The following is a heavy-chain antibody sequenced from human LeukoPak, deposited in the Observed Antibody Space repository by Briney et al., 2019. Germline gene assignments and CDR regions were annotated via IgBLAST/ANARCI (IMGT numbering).Heavy chain of an antibody. V-gene: IGHV3-48*02. J-gene: IGHJ4*02. CDR1: GFTFSSYS. D-gene: IGHD5-18*01. CDR2: ISSSSSTI. Sequence: GGSLRLSCAASGFTFSSYSMNWVRQAPGKGLEWVSYISSSSSTIYYADSVKGRFTISRDNAKNSLYLQMNSLRDEDTAVYYCARAWDTAMVRYFDYWGQGTLVTVSS. CDR3: ARAWDTAMVRYFDY.